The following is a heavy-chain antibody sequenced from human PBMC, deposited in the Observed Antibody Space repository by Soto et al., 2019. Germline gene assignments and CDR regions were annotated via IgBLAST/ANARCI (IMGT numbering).Heavy chain of an antibody. D-gene: IGHD3-10*01. CDR2: IYHSGST. CDR3: ARSYVSLYYYRLPPNSSDP. V-gene: IGHV4-31*03. J-gene: IGHJ5*02. Sequence: PSETLSLTCTVSGGSIRSGTYYWNWIRHHPGKGLEWIGYIYHSGSTYYNPSLESRVTISLDSSKNHFSLKLSSVTAADTAVYYCARSYVSLYYYRLPPNSSDPRGKAILVTVFS. CDR1: GGSIRSGTYY.